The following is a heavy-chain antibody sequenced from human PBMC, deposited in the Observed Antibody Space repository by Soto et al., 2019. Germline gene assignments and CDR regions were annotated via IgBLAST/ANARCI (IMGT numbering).Heavy chain of an antibody. V-gene: IGHV3-21*01. CDR3: ARDLHDYVSFRFDP. CDR2: ISRSSSYI. J-gene: IGHJ5*02. CDR1: GFTVSSNY. Sequence: PGGSLRLSCAASGFTVSSNYMSWVRQAPGKGLEWVSSISRSSSYIYYADSVKGRFTISRDNAKNSLYLQMNSLRAEDTAVYYCARDLHDYVSFRFDPWGQGTLVTVSS. D-gene: IGHD3-16*01.